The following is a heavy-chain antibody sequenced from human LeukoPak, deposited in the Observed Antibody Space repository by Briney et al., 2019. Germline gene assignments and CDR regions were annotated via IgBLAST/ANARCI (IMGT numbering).Heavy chain of an antibody. Sequence: SETLSLTCAVYGGSFSGYYWSWIRQPPGKGLEWIGEINHSGSTNYNPSLKSRVTISVDTSKNQFSLKLSSVTAADTAVYYCARGLFGLVTPPGYWGQGTLVTVSS. J-gene: IGHJ4*02. CDR2: INHSGST. CDR1: GGSFSGYY. CDR3: ARGLFGLVTPPGY. V-gene: IGHV4-34*01. D-gene: IGHD3-3*01.